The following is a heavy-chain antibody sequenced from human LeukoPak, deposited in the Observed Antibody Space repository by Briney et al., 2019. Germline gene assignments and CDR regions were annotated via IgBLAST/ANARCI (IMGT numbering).Heavy chain of an antibody. D-gene: IGHD2-8*01. CDR3: AREINGASTPWYHGLDV. CDR1: GFTFSNYD. J-gene: IGHJ6*02. V-gene: IGHV3-13*01. CDR2: IGIGGDT. Sequence: PGGSLRLSCAASGFTFSNYDMHWVRQAAGEGQEWVSAIGIGGDTYYSDSVKGRFTISRENAKNSLYLQMNSLRAGDTAVHYCAREINGASTPWYHGLDVWGQGTTVTVSS.